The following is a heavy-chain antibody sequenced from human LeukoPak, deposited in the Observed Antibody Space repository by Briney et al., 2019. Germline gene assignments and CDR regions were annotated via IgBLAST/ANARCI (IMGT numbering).Heavy chain of an antibody. V-gene: IGHV3-11*04. Sequence: GGSLRLSCAASGFTFRDYYVTWIRQAPGKGLEWVSYIRSTGSSTAYADSVKDRFAISRDNAKNSLYLQMNGLRVEDTAVYYCARVYYASWSGQPLSQHWLDPWGQGTLVTVSS. D-gene: IGHD3-3*01. CDR3: ARVYYASWSGQPLSQHWLDP. CDR1: GFTFRDYY. J-gene: IGHJ5*02. CDR2: IRSTGSST.